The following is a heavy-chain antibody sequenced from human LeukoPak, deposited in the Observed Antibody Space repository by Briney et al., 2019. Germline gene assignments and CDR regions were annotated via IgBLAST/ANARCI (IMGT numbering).Heavy chain of an antibody. CDR3: ARERAAVAGYFDY. CDR2: ISYDGSNK. CDR1: GFTFSDYA. V-gene: IGHV3-30-3*01. Sequence: PGGSLRLSCAASGFTFSDYAMHWVRQAPGKGLEWVAVISYDGSNKYYADSVKGRFTISRDESKNTLYLQMNSLRREDTAVYYCARERAAVAGYFDYWGQGTLVTFSS. D-gene: IGHD6-19*01. J-gene: IGHJ4*02.